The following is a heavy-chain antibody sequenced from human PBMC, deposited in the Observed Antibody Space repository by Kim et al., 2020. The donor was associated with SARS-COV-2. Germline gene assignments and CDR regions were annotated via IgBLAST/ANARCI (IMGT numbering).Heavy chain of an antibody. D-gene: IGHD5-18*01. Sequence: PPLKSRVTISVDTSKNQFSLKLSSVPAADTAVYYCARGVNPLQPAMAFDYWGQGTLVTVSS. V-gene: IGHV4-34*01. J-gene: IGHJ4*02. CDR3: ARGVNPLQPAMAFDY.